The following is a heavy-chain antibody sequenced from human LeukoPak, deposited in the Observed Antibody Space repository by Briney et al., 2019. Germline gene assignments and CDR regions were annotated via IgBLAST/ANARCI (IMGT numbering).Heavy chain of an antibody. J-gene: IGHJ4*02. CDR3: ARDCGGGSCYFLDY. Sequence: PGGSLRLSCAASGFTVSNNYMSWVRQAPGKGLEWVSVLYSGGTTYYLDSVKGRFTISRDSSKNTLYLQMNSLRAEDTAVYYCARDCGGGSCYFLDYWGQGTLVTVSS. CDR1: GFTVSNNY. D-gene: IGHD2-15*01. V-gene: IGHV3-53*01. CDR2: LYSGGTT.